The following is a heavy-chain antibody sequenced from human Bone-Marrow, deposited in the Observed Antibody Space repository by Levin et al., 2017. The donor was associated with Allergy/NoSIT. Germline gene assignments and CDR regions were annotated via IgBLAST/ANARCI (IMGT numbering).Heavy chain of an antibody. J-gene: IGHJ3*02. V-gene: IGHV3-74*01. CDR1: GLTFDKDW. CDR3: ARRHYDFTASTDIFDI. D-gene: IGHD3-3*01. CDR2: INGDGRDT. Sequence: SCAASGLTFDKDWMVWVRQAPRKGLVWVSRINGDGRDTTYADSVRGRFTISRDNAKKTVFLQMNGLRAEDTAVYYCARRHYDFTASTDIFDIWGQGTMVTVSS.